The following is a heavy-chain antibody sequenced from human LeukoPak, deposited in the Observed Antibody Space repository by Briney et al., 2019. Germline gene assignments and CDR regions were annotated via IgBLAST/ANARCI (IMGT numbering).Heavy chain of an antibody. CDR2: IIPILGIA. J-gene: IGHJ4*02. CDR1: GGTFSSYA. CDR3: ARGGRMVRGVIIDY. Sequence: SVKVSCKASGGTFSSYAISWVRQAPGQGLEWMGRIIPILGIANYAQKFQGRVTITADKSTSTAYMELSSLGSEDTAVYYCARGGRMVRGVIIDYWGQGTLVTVSS. V-gene: IGHV1-69*04. D-gene: IGHD3-10*01.